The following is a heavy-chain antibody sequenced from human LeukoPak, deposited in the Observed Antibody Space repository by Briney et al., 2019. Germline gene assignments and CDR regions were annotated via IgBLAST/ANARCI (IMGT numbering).Heavy chain of an antibody. V-gene: IGHV1-46*04. Sequence: ASVKFSCKASGYTFTSYYVHWVRQAPGQGLEWMGTINPSGGYTSYAQKLQGRVTMTRDTSTSTVYMEMSSLRSEDTALYYCAREGGSSSWYDYWGQGTLVTVSS. CDR2: INPSGGYT. CDR3: AREGGSSSWYDY. D-gene: IGHD6-13*01. CDR1: GYTFTSYY. J-gene: IGHJ4*02.